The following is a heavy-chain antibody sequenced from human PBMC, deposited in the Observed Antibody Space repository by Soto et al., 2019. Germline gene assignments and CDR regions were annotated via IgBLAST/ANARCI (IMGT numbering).Heavy chain of an antibody. V-gene: IGHV1-18*04. J-gene: IGHJ6*02. D-gene: IGHD3-10*01. CDR2: ISAYNGNT. CDR1: GYTFTSYG. Sequence: QVQLVQSGAEVKKPGASVKVSCKASGYTFTSYGISWVRQAPGQRLEWMGWISAYNGNTNYAQKLQGRVTMTTDTSTSTAYMELRSLRSDDTAVYYCARTNYYGSFRQPKMPSMDVWGQGTTVTVSS. CDR3: ARTNYYGSFRQPKMPSMDV.